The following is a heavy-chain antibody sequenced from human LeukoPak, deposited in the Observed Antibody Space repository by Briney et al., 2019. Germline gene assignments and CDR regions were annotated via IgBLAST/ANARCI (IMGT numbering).Heavy chain of an antibody. D-gene: IGHD3-9*01. CDR2: IYSGGST. CDR1: GFTVSSNY. J-gene: IGHJ4*02. V-gene: IGHV3-53*01. Sequence: PGGSLRLSCAASGFTVSSNYMSWVRQAPGKGREWVSVIYSGGSTYYADSVKGRFTISRDNSKNTLYLQMNSLRAEDTAVYYCARDNYDILTGYDDYWGQGTLVTVSS. CDR3: ARDNYDILTGYDDY.